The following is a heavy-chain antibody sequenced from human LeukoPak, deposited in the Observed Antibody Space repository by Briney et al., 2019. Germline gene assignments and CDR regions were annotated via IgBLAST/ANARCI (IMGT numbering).Heavy chain of an antibody. D-gene: IGHD4-17*01. Sequence: NTSETLSLTCTVSGGSISSYYWSWIRQPPGKGLEWIGYIYYSGSTNYNPSLKSRVTISVDTSKNQFSLKLSSVTAADTAVYYCARDLSGDYGIDYWGQGTLVTVSS. CDR1: GGSISSYY. CDR3: ARDLSGDYGIDY. V-gene: IGHV4-59*01. J-gene: IGHJ4*02. CDR2: IYYSGST.